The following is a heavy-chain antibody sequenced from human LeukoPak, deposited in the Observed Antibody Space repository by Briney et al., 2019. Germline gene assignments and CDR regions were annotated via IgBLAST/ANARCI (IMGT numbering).Heavy chain of an antibody. D-gene: IGHD6-13*01. CDR1: GFSFSTYS. V-gene: IGHV3-21*06. Sequence: GGSLRLSCAASGFSFSTYSMNWVRQAPGKGLEWVSSISSNSRYIYYADSMRGRFTISRDNAKNSLYLQMNSLKPEDTAVYYCARVAEAAAFDSWGQGTLVTVSS. CDR2: ISSNSRYI. CDR3: ARVAEAAAFDS. J-gene: IGHJ4*02.